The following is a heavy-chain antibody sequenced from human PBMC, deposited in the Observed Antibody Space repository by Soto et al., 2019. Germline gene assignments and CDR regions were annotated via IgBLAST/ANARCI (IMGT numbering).Heavy chain of an antibody. CDR3: ARKPEQWLALDAYYYYYMDV. CDR1: GFTFSSYW. CDR2: IKQDGSEK. D-gene: IGHD6-19*01. J-gene: IGHJ6*03. V-gene: IGHV3-7*01. Sequence: GGSLRLSCAASGFTFSSYWMSWVRQAPGKGLEWVANIKQDGSEKYYVDSVKGRFTISRDNAKNSLYLQMNSLRAEDTAVYYCARKPEQWLALDAYYYYYMDVWGKGTTVTVSS.